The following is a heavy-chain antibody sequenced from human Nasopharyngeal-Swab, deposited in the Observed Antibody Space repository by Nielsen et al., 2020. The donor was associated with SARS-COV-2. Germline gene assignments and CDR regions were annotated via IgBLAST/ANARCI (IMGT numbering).Heavy chain of an antibody. CDR3: ASPVFGVVSDAFDI. CDR1: GIFVSGNY. D-gene: IGHD3-3*01. Sequence: GESLKISCAASGIFVSGNYMNWVRQAPGMGLEWVSVVYSGGSTFYADSVEGRFTISRDNSKNTLYLQMNNLRPEDTAMYYCASPVFGVVSDAFDIWGQGTMVTVSS. V-gene: IGHV3-53*01. J-gene: IGHJ3*02. CDR2: VYSGGST.